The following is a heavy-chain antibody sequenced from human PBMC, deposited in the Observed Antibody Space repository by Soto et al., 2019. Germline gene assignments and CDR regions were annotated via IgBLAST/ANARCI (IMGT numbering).Heavy chain of an antibody. V-gene: IGHV3-23*01. D-gene: IGHD1-26*01. CDR1: GFTFSNYA. CDR2: ITRTDST. Sequence: SLRLSCTASGFTFSNYAMSWVRQAPGKGLEWVSAITRTDSTYYADSVKGRFTISRDNSRNTLYLQMNSLGAEDAALYYCAKALVGEVGATDYWGQGTLDTVSS. J-gene: IGHJ4*02. CDR3: AKALVGEVGATDY.